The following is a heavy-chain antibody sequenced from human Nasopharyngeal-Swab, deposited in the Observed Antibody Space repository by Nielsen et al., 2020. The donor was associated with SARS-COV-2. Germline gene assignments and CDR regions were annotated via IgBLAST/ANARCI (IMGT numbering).Heavy chain of an antibody. CDR3: VCGETTPSDY. V-gene: IGHV3-74*01. D-gene: IGHD2-15*01. CDR2: INSDGSII. Sequence: WIRQPPGKGLVWVSRINSDGSIIDYADPVKGRFTISRDNARNTLNLQMNSLRAEDTALYYCVCGETTPSDYWGQGTLVTVSS. J-gene: IGHJ4*02.